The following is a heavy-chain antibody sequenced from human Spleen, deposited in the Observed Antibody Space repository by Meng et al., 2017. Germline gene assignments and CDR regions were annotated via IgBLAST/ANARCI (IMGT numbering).Heavy chain of an antibody. V-gene: IGHV4-34*01. Sequence: SETLSLTCAVYGGSFSGYYWSWIRQPPGKGLEWIGEINHSGSTNYNPSLKSRVTISVDTSKNQFSLKLSSVTAADTAVYYCARVTVTTAGWFDPWGQGTLVTVSS. CDR2: INHSGST. J-gene: IGHJ5*02. D-gene: IGHD4-17*01. CDR1: GGSFSGYY. CDR3: ARVTVTTAGWFDP.